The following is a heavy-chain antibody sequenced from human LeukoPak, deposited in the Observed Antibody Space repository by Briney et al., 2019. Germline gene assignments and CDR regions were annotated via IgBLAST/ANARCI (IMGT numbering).Heavy chain of an antibody. D-gene: IGHD5-24*01. CDR3: AKLFGDGYNGFDY. Sequence: GGSLRLSCAASRFTFSSYAMSWVRQAPGKGLEWVSAISGSGGSTYYADSVKGRFTISRDNSKNTLYLQMNSLRAEDTAVYYCAKLFGDGYNGFDYWGQGTLVTVSS. CDR2: ISGSGGST. V-gene: IGHV3-23*01. J-gene: IGHJ4*02. CDR1: RFTFSSYA.